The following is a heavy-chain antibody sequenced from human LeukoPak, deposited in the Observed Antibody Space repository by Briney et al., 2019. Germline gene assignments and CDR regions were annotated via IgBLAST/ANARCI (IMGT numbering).Heavy chain of an antibody. J-gene: IGHJ5*02. D-gene: IGHD3-10*01. V-gene: IGHV3-21*01. CDR2: VSSSSSYI. Sequence: GGSLRLSCAASGFTFSRYSMNWVRQAPGRGLEWVSSVSSSSSYIYYADSVKGRFTISRDNSKNTLYLQMNSLRVEDTAVYYCTKEGLGSGTFSAWFDPWGQGTLVTVSS. CDR1: GFTFSRYS. CDR3: TKEGLGSGTFSAWFDP.